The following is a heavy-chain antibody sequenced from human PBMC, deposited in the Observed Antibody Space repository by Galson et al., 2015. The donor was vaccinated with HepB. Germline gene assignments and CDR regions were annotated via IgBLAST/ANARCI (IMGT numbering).Heavy chain of an antibody. Sequence: SLRLSCAASGFTFDDYTMHWVRQAPGKGLEWVSLISWDGGSTYYADSVKGRFTISRDNSKNSLYLQMNSLRTEDTALYYCAKDISAVAGRPAAFDIWGQGTMVTVSS. J-gene: IGHJ3*02. CDR2: ISWDGGST. CDR3: AKDISAVAGRPAAFDI. CDR1: GFTFDDYT. V-gene: IGHV3-43*01. D-gene: IGHD6-19*01.